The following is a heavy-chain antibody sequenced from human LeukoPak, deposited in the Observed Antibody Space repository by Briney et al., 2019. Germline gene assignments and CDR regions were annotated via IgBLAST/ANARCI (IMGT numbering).Heavy chain of an antibody. CDR1: GFTFSSYN. Sequence: GGSLRLSCAASGFTFSSYNMNWVRQAPGKGLEWVSSISSSSSYIYYADSVKGRFTISRDNAKNSLYLQMNSLRAEDTAVYYCARDGTAVGINYDYWGQGTLVAVSS. CDR2: ISSSSSYI. D-gene: IGHD6-13*01. J-gene: IGHJ4*02. CDR3: ARDGTAVGINYDY. V-gene: IGHV3-21*04.